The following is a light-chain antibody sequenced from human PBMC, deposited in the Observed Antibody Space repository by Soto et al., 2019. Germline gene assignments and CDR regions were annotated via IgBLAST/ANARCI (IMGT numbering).Light chain of an antibody. CDR1: QTISTW. V-gene: IGKV1-5*03. J-gene: IGKJ1*01. Sequence: IQMTQSPSTLSASVGDRVTFICRASQTISTWLAWYQQKPGEAPKLLIYKASTLEVGVPSRFSASGSGTDFTLTINTLQAADFATYYCQQYHSYPWTFGQGTKV. CDR2: KAS. CDR3: QQYHSYPWT.